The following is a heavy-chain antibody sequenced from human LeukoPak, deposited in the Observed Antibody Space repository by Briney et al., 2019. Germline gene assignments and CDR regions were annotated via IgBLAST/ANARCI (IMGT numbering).Heavy chain of an antibody. J-gene: IGHJ5*02. Sequence: ASVKVSCKASGYTFTSYDINWVRQATGQGLEWMGWMNPNSGNTGYAQKFQGRVTMTRNTSISTAYMELSSLRSEDTAVYYCARGEYYDFWSGSDNWFDPWGQGTLVTVSS. CDR3: ARGEYYDFWSGSDNWFDP. CDR1: GYTFTSYD. V-gene: IGHV1-8*01. CDR2: MNPNSGNT. D-gene: IGHD3-3*01.